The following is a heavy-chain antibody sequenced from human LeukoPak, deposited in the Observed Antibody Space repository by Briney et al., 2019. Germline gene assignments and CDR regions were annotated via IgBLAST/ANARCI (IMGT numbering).Heavy chain of an antibody. V-gene: IGHV3-23*01. CDR3: ATEDSSDYYSFDY. D-gene: IGHD3-22*01. CDR1: GFTFSSYA. J-gene: IGHJ4*02. Sequence: GGSLRLSCAGSGFTFSSYAMSWVRQAPGKGLEWVSAISGSGSYTKYADPVKGRFTISRDNSKNTLYLQMNSLKAEDTAAYYCATEDSSDYYSFDYWGQGTLVTVSS. CDR2: ISGSGSYT.